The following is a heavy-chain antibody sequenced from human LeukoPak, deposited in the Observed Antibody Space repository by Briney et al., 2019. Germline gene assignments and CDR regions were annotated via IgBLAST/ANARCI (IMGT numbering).Heavy chain of an antibody. Sequence: PGGSLRLSCAASGYTFSSYGMHWVRQALGKGLEWVAVIWFDGSNKYYADSVKGRFTISRDNSKNTLYLQMNSLRAEDTAVYYCASGFTMIVVDDAFDIWGQGTMVTVSS. D-gene: IGHD3-22*01. CDR1: GYTFSSYG. J-gene: IGHJ3*02. V-gene: IGHV3-33*03. CDR3: ASGFTMIVVDDAFDI. CDR2: IWFDGSNK.